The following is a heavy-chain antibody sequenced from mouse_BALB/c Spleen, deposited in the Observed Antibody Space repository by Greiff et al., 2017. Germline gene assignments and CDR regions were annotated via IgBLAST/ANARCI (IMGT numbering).Heavy chain of an antibody. J-gene: IGHJ2*01. CDR2: ISYSGST. Sequence: EVQGVESGPGLVKPSQSLSLTCTVTGYSITSDYAWNWIRQFPGNKLEWMGYISYSGSTSYNPSLKSRISITRDTSKNQFFLQLNSVTTEDTATYYCARGLRPYFDYWGQGTTLTVSS. CDR1: GYSITSDYA. D-gene: IGHD1-2*01. V-gene: IGHV3-2*02. CDR3: ARGLRPYFDY.